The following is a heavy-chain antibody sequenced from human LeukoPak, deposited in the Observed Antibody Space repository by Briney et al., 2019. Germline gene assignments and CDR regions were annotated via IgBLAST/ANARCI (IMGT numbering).Heavy chain of an antibody. V-gene: IGHV1-69*05. CDR1: GATLSSYA. Sequence: GASVKVSCKASGATLSSYAISWVRQAPGQGLEWMGRIIPIFGTANYAQKFQGRVTITTDESTSTAYMELSSLRSEDTAVYYCASLSDFKLAFDIWGQGTMVTVSS. J-gene: IGHJ3*02. CDR2: IIPIFGTA. D-gene: IGHD3-3*01. CDR3: ASLSDFKLAFDI.